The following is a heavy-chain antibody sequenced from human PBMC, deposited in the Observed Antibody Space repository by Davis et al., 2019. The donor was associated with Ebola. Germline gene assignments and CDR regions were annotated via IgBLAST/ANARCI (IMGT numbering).Heavy chain of an antibody. CDR1: GYIFTSND. V-gene: IGHV1-8*01. D-gene: IGHD4/OR15-4a*01. CDR3: ARPIEKRCSPGCFDL. CDR2: MNPDSGNT. J-gene: IGHJ2*01. Sequence: ASVKVSCKASGYIFTSNDINWMRQAPGQGLEWMGWMNPDSGNTGYASKFQGRVTMTRNNSITTAYMELSSLTSEDTAVYYCARPIEKRCSPGCFDLWGRGTLVTVSS.